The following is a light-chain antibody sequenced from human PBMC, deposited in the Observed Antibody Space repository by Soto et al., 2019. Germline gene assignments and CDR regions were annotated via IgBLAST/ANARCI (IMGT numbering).Light chain of an antibody. CDR3: SSYTSSSPYV. CDR2: DVS. J-gene: IGLJ1*01. Sequence: QSVLTQPASVSGSPGQSITIFCTGTSSDVGGYNYVSWYQQHPGKAPKLMIYDVSNRPSGVSNRFSGSKSGNTASLTISGLQVEDEADYYCSSYTSSSPYVFGTGTKVTV. CDR1: SSDVGGYNY. V-gene: IGLV2-14*01.